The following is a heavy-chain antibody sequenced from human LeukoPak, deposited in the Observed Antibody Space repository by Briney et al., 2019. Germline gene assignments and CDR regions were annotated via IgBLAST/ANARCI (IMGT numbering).Heavy chain of an antibody. CDR2: ISSSSSYI. V-gene: IGHV3-21*01. CDR3: ARGDYDFWSGPATYYYYGMDV. D-gene: IGHD3-3*01. Sequence: KAGGSLRLSCAASGFTFSSYSMNWVRQAPGKGLEWVSSISSSSSYIYYADSVKGRFTISRDNSKNTLYLQMNSLRAEDTAVYYCARGDYDFWSGPATYYYYGMDVWGQGTTVTVSS. CDR1: GFTFSSYS. J-gene: IGHJ6*02.